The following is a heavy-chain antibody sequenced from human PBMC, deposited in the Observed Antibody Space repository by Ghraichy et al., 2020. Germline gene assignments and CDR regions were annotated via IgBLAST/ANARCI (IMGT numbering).Heavy chain of an antibody. Sequence: GESLNISCAASGFTFSSYDMHWVRQATGKGLEWVSAIGTAGDPYYPGSVKGRFTISRENAKNSLYLQMNSLRAGDTAVYYCARGKMGYSGYEGDYPQFDYWGQGTLVTVSS. J-gene: IGHJ4*02. CDR2: IGTAGDP. CDR1: GFTFSSYD. CDR3: ARGKMGYSGYEGDYPQFDY. D-gene: IGHD5-12*01. V-gene: IGHV3-13*05.